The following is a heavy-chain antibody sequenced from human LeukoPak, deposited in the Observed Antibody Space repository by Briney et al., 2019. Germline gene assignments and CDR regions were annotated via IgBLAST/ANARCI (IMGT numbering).Heavy chain of an antibody. J-gene: IGHJ4*02. CDR2: ISSSSSYI. V-gene: IGHV3-21*01. CDR3: ARESSGQDY. D-gene: IGHD6-19*01. CDR1: GFTFSSYS. Sequence: KSGGSLRLSCAASGFTFSSYSMNWVRQAPGKGLEWVSSISSSSSYIYYADSVKGQFTISRDNAKNSLYLQMNSLRAEDTAVYYCARESSGQDYWGQGTLVTVSS.